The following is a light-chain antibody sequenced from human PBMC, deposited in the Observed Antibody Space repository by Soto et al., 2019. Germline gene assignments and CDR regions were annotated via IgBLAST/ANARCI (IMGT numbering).Light chain of an antibody. J-gene: IGKJ1*01. V-gene: IGKV3-20*01. CDR2: GVS. CDR3: QQYMSSVT. Sequence: EIVLTQSPGSLSLSPGERATLSCRASQSVDSTFFAWYQKKPGQAPRLLMYGVSKRATGIPDRFSGSWSGTDFTLTISRLEPEDFAVYYCQQYMSSVTFGQGTRVEIK. CDR1: QSVDSTF.